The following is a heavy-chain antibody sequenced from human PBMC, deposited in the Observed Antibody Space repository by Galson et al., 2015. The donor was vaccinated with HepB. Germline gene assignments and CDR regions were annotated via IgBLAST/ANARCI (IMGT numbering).Heavy chain of an antibody. Sequence: SLRLSCAASGFTFSGYGMHWVRQAPGKGLEWVAVIWYDGSNRYYADSVKGRFPISRDNSRNTLYLQMNSLRAEDTAVYYCARRVDTAMGEPLHFWGPGTMVTVSS. J-gene: IGHJ3*01. CDR1: GFTFSGYG. D-gene: IGHD5-18*01. CDR3: ARRVDTAMGEPLHF. CDR2: IWYDGSNR. V-gene: IGHV3-33*08.